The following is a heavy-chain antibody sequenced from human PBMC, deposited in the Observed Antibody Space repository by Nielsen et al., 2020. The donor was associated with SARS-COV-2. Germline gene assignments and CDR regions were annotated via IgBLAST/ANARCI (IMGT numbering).Heavy chain of an antibody. J-gene: IGHJ4*02. CDR2: VSYSGTT. CDR1: GGSISRSSYY. Sequence: SETLSLTCTVSGGSISRSSYYWGWIRQPPGKGLEWIGSVSYSGTTYSNPSLKSRVTILVDTSKNQFSLKLSSVTAADTALYYCARGVGSERDYWGQGTLVTVSS. D-gene: IGHD3-10*01. V-gene: IGHV4-39*07. CDR3: ARGVGSERDY.